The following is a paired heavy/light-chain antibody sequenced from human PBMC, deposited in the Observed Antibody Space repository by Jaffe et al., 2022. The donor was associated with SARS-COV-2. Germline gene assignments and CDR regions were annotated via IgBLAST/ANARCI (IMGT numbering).Light chain of an antibody. CDR3: SSYAGSNNWV. Sequence: QSALTQPPSASGSPGQSVTISCTGTSSDVGDYKYVSWYQQHPGKAPKLMIFEVNKRPSGVPDRFSGSKSGNTASLTVSGLQAEDEADYYCSSYAGSNNWVFGGGTKVTVL. CDR1: SSDVGDYKY. V-gene: IGLV2-8*01. J-gene: IGLJ3*02. CDR2: EVN.
Heavy chain of an antibody. J-gene: IGHJ4*02. CDR1: GASIRSSNYF. Sequence: QLPLQGSGPGLVKPSETLSLSCTVSGASIRSSNYFWGWIRQPPGKGLEWIGSLSYTGATYYNPSLKSRVTISVGTSENQFSLELRSVTAADTAMYHCARHSGGHFDYWGQGTLVTVSA. CDR3: ARHSGGHFDY. V-gene: IGHV4-39*01. D-gene: IGHD3-16*01. CDR2: LSYTGAT.